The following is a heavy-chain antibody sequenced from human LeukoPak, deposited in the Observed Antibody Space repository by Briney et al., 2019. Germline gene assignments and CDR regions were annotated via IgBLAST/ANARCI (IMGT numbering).Heavy chain of an antibody. Sequence: SETLSLTCAVYGGSFSGYYWSWIRQPPGKGLEWIGEINHSGSTNYNPSLKSRVTISVDTSKNQFSLKLSSVTAADTAVYYCARISSGSRIVGATRRRTTKDAFDIWGQGTMVTVSS. CDR1: GGSFSGYY. CDR3: ARISSGSRIVGATRRRTTKDAFDI. D-gene: IGHD1-26*01. V-gene: IGHV4-34*01. CDR2: INHSGST. J-gene: IGHJ3*02.